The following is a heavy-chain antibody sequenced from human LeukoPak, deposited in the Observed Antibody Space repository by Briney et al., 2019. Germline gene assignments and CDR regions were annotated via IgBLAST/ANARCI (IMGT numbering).Heavy chain of an antibody. CDR1: GGSISSSSYY. CDR3: ARLTVVVPAAMLGYFDY. CDR2: IYYSGST. J-gene: IGHJ4*02. Sequence: PSETLSLTCTVSGGSISSSSYYWGWIRQPPGKGLEWIGSIYYSGSTYYNPSLKSRVTISVDTSKNQFSLKLSSVTAADTAVYYCARLTVVVPAAMLGYFDYWGQGTLVTVSS. D-gene: IGHD2-2*01. V-gene: IGHV4-39*01.